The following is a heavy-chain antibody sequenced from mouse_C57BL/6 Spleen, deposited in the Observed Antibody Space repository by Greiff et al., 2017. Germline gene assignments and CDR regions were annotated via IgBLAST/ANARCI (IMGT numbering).Heavy chain of an antibody. CDR3: ARYGYYSNWVDD. CDR1: GYTFTSYW. V-gene: IGHV1-55*01. D-gene: IGHD2-5*01. Sequence: VQLQQPGAELVKPGASVKMSCKASGYTFTSYWITWVKQRPGQGLEWIGDIYPGSGSTNYNEKFKGKATLTEDTSSSTAYMQLSSLTSEDSAVYYCARYGYYSNWVDDWGQGTSVTGSS. CDR2: IYPGSGST. J-gene: IGHJ4*01.